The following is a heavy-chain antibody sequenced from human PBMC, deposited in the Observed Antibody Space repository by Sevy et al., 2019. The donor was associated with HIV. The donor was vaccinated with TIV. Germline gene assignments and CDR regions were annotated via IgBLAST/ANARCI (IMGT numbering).Heavy chain of an antibody. CDR2: ISYDGSNK. V-gene: IGHV3-30*18. CDR1: GFTFSSYG. Sequence: GGSLRLSCAASGFTFSSYGMHWVRQAPGKGLEWVAVISYDGSNKYYADSVKGRFTISRDNSKNTQYLQMNSLRAEDTAVYYCAKDQEVYAISGSWFDPWGQGTLVTVSS. J-gene: IGHJ5*02. D-gene: IGHD2-8*01. CDR3: AKDQEVYAISGSWFDP.